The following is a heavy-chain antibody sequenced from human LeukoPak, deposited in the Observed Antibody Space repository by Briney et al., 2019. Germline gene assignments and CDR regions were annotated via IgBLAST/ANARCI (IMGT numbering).Heavy chain of an antibody. Sequence: GGSLRLSCAASGFTFNDYWMAWVRQAPGKGLEWVGRTRNKANSYTTEYAASVKGRFTISRDDSKNSLYLQMNSLKTEDTAVYYCARDSSGYHYDAFDIWGQGTMVTVSS. V-gene: IGHV3-72*01. J-gene: IGHJ3*02. CDR1: GFTFNDYW. CDR3: ARDSSGYHYDAFDI. D-gene: IGHD3-22*01. CDR2: TRNKANSYTT.